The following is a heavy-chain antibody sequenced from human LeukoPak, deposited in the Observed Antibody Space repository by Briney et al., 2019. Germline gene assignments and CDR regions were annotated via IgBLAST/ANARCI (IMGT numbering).Heavy chain of an antibody. V-gene: IGHV4-39*07. CDR3: ARDLDVKGYSGMLDY. Sequence: SETLSLTCTVSGGSISSSSYYWGWIRQPPGKGLEWIGSIYYSGSTYYNPSLKSRVTISVDTSKNQFSLKLSSVTAADTAVYYCARDLDVKGYSGMLDYWGQGTLVTVSS. J-gene: IGHJ4*02. CDR1: GGSISSSSYY. CDR2: IYYSGST. D-gene: IGHD1-26*01.